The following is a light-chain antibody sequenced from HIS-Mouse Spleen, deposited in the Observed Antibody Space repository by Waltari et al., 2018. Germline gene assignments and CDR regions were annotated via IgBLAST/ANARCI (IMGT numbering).Light chain of an antibody. Sequence: SYELTQPPSVSVSPGQTARITCSGDALPKPCAYWYQQKPGQAPVLVIYKDSERPSGIPERFSGSSSGTTVTLTISGVQAEDEADYYCQSADSSGTYVVFGGGTKLTVL. CDR2: KDS. V-gene: IGLV3-25*03. J-gene: IGLJ2*01. CDR3: QSADSSGTYVV. CDR1: ALPKPC.